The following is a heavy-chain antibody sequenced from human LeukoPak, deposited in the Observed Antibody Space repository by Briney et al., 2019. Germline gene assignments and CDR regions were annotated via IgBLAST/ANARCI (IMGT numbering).Heavy chain of an antibody. Sequence: GASVKVSCKASGYTFTSYYMHWVRQAPGQGLEWMGIINPSGGSTSYAQKFQGRVTMTRDTSTSTVYMELSSLRSEDTAVYYCARAPIVPPPQGRGYSYGYGSRGGFDPWGQGTLVTVSS. J-gene: IGHJ5*02. D-gene: IGHD5-18*01. CDR3: ARAPIVPPPQGRGYSYGYGSRGGFDP. V-gene: IGHV1-46*01. CDR1: GYTFTSYY. CDR2: INPSGGST.